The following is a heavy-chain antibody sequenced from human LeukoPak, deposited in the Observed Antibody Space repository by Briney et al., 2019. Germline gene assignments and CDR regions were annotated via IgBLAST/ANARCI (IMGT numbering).Heavy chain of an antibody. CDR2: IYTSGST. CDR3: ARQKCTSASCLTKNAFDI. Sequence: SETLSLTCTVSGSISGYYGSWIRQPPGKGLEWIGYIYTSGSTNYNPSLESRGTISIDASKNQFSLDLSSVTAGDTAVYYCARQKCTSASCLTKNAFDIWGQGTMVTVSS. D-gene: IGHD2-2*01. CDR1: GSISGYY. V-gene: IGHV4-4*09. J-gene: IGHJ3*02.